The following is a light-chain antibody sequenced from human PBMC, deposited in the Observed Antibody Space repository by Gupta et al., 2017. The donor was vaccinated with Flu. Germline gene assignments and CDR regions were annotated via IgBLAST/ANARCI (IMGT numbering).Light chain of an antibody. CDR1: STNIGRDT. J-gene: IGLJ1*01. CDR2: DFS. V-gene: IGLV1-44*01. Sequence: VTISCSGGSTNIGRDTVDGYQQLPGTAPNLIIYDFSERPSGVPDRFSGSKSGTSASLAISGLQSEDEADYYCSVWDDSLSGHYVFGSGTKVTVL. CDR3: SVWDDSLSGHYV.